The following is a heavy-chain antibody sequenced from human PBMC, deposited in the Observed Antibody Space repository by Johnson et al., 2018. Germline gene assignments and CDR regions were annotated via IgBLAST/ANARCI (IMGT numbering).Heavy chain of an antibody. CDR1: GYNFPKYW. J-gene: IGHJ6*03. Sequence: EVQLLESGAEVKKPGESLKISCKGSGYNFPKYWIAWVRQMPGRGLEWMGTIFPDDSDTKYSPSFQGQVTLSVVKSINTAYLQWSSLKASDNAMYYCARHWAMRGPAARPYSYDMDVWGKGTTVTVSS. D-gene: IGHD2-2*02. CDR3: ARHWAMRGPAARPYSYDMDV. CDR2: IFPDDSDT. V-gene: IGHV5-51*01.